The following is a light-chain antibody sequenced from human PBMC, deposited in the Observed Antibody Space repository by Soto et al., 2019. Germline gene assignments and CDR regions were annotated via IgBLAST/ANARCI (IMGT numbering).Light chain of an antibody. V-gene: IGKV3-20*01. CDR1: QRVSSSY. CDR2: GAS. CDR3: QQYGRSPPT. J-gene: IGKJ4*01. Sequence: EIGLTQSPGTLSLSPGERATLSCRARQRVSSSYLAWYQQNPGQAPRLLIYGASNSATGIPDRFSGRGSGTDFTITSSRLEPEDFAVYCCQQYGRSPPTFGGGTKVEIK.